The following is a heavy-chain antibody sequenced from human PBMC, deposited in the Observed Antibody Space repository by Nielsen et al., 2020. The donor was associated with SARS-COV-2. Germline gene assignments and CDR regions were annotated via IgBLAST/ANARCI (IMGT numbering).Heavy chain of an antibody. Sequence: SETLSLTCVVSGGSISNFYWNWIRQPPGKGLEWIGFIYYNESTNYNPPLKSRATISVDTSKKHLFLKLTSVTTADTAMYYCARETKSYYDVWTGSDYYYYYMDVWGKGTTVTVSS. V-gene: IGHV4-59*01. CDR3: ARETKSYYDVWTGSDYYYYYMDV. CDR2: IYYNEST. CDR1: GGSISNFY. J-gene: IGHJ6*03. D-gene: IGHD3-3*01.